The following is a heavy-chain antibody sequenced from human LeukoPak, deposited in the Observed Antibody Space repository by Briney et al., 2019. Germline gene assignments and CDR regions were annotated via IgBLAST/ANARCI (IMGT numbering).Heavy chain of an antibody. CDR1: GGTFSSYT. J-gene: IGHJ4*02. CDR3: ARDNTYYYDSSGFDY. V-gene: IGHV1-69*04. D-gene: IGHD3-22*01. CDR2: IIPILGIA. Sequence: ASVKFSCKASGGTFSSYTISWVRQAPGQGLEWMGRIIPILGIANYAQKFQGRVTITADKSTSTAYMELSSLRSEDTAVYYCARDNTYYYDSSGFDYWGQGTLVTVSS.